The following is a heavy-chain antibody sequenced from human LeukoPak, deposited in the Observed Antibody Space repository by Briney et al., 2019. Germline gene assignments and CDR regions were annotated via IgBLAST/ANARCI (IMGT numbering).Heavy chain of an antibody. CDR2: IKQDGSEK. Sequence: GGSLRLSCAASGFTLSSYWMSWVRQAPGKGLEWVANIKQDGSEKYYVDSVKGRFTISRDNAKNTLYLQMNSLRAEDTAMYYCVRDGGRLNFGNGASFDYWGQGTLVTVSS. CDR1: GFTLSSYW. D-gene: IGHD3-10*01. J-gene: IGHJ4*02. V-gene: IGHV3-7*01. CDR3: VRDGGRLNFGNGASFDY.